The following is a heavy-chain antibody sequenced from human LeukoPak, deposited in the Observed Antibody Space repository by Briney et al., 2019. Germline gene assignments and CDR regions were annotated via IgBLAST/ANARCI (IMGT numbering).Heavy chain of an antibody. CDR2: IKPDGSDK. J-gene: IGHJ6*02. CDR1: GFTFSSYG. D-gene: IGHD3-3*01. CDR3: ARDTVFGVITGPRMDV. Sequence: GGSLRLSCAASGFTFSSYGMHWVRQAPGKGLEWVAIIKPDGSDKYYVDPVEGRFTISRDNAKNSLYLQMNSLRAEDTAVYYCARDTVFGVITGPRMDVWGQGTTVTVSS. V-gene: IGHV3-7*01.